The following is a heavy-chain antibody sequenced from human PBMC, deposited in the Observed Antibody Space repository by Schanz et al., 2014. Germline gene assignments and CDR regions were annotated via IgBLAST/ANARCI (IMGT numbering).Heavy chain of an antibody. Sequence: QEQLVQSGAEVKTPGDSVKVSCKASGYSIGGYYMHWVRQAPGVGPEWMGRINPNTGGTQYAQKFQGRVTMTPAKSISTVYMELSRLRSDDTAVYYCARVRSEDYGGMDVWGQGTTVTVSS. V-gene: IGHV1-2*06. CDR2: INPNTGGT. J-gene: IGHJ6*02. CDR3: ARVRSEDYGGMDV. CDR1: GYSIGGYY.